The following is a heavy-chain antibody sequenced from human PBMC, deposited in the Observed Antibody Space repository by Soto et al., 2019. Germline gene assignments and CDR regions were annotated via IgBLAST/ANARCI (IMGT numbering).Heavy chain of an antibody. CDR2: ISGSGGST. CDR1: GFTFSSYA. Sequence: PGGSLRLSCAASGFTFSSYAMSWVRQAPGKGLEWVSAISGSGGSTYYADSVKGRFTISRDNSKNTLYLQMNSLRAEDTAVYYCAKDHPLIAAAGIRYFDYWGQGTPVTVSS. CDR3: AKDHPLIAAAGIRYFDY. V-gene: IGHV3-23*01. D-gene: IGHD6-13*01. J-gene: IGHJ4*02.